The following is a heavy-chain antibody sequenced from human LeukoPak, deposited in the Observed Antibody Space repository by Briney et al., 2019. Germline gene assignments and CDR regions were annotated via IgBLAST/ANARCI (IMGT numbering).Heavy chain of an antibody. CDR2: IDYSGGST. J-gene: IGHJ4*02. CDR3: AKSGYNRFDY. V-gene: IGHV3-23*01. CDR1: GFTLSSYE. Sequence: GGSLRLSCTASGFTLSSYEMSWIRQAPGKGLEWVSSIDYSGGSTHYADSVMGRFTISRDNSKNTLYLQMNSLRAEDTAVYYCAKSGYNRFDYWGQGTLVTVSS. D-gene: IGHD5-24*01.